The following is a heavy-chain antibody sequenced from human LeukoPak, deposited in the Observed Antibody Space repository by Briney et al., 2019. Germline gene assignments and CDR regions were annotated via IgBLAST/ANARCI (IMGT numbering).Heavy chain of an antibody. J-gene: IGHJ4*02. V-gene: IGHV3-74*01. D-gene: IGHD6-19*01. CDR1: GFTFSSYW. CDR3: ARILIYRGGQWLVYDH. CDR2: INSDGSST. Sequence: GGTLRLTCAASGFTFSSYWRHWARQAPGKGLVWVSRINSDGSSTSYADSVKGRFTISRDNAKNTLYLQMNSLRAEDTAVYYCARILIYRGGQWLVYDHWGQGTLVTVSS.